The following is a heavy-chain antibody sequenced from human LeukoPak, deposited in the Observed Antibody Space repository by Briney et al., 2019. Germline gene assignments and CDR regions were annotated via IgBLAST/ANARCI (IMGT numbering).Heavy chain of an antibody. V-gene: IGHV3-53*01. D-gene: IGHD4-11*01. Sequence: GGSLRLSCAASGFTVSSNYMSWVRQAPGKGLEWVSVIYSGGSTYYADSVKGRFTISRDNAKNSLYLQMNSLRAEDTAVYYCARVEHDYSNYEKIYYFDYWGQGTLVTVSS. J-gene: IGHJ4*02. CDR1: GFTVSSNY. CDR3: ARVEHDYSNYEKIYYFDY. CDR2: IYSGGST.